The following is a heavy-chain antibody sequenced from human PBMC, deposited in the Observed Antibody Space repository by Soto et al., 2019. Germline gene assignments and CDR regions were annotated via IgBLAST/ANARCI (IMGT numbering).Heavy chain of an antibody. D-gene: IGHD6-13*01. CDR3: ARVGGYSSSWSNWFDP. Sequence: PSETLSLTCTVSGGSISSYYWSWIRQPPGKGLEWIGYIYYSGSTNYNPSLKSRVTISVDTSKNQFSLKLSSVTAADTAVYYCARVGGYSSSWSNWFDPWGQGTLVTVS. J-gene: IGHJ5*02. CDR1: GGSISSYY. CDR2: IYYSGST. V-gene: IGHV4-59*01.